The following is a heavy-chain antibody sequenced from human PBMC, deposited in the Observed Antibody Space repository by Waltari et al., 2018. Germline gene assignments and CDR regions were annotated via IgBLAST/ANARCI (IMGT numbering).Heavy chain of an antibody. CDR1: GYFISSGFY. CDR3: ARVVGSTISGENFDV. V-gene: IGHV4-38-2*01. J-gene: IGHJ3*01. Sequence: QVQLQESGPGLVKPSETLSLTCDVSGYFISSGFYWGWIRQPPGKGLEWIGNIYHNGLTYYNPSLKSRVTILRDMSKNQFSLKLTSVTAADTAFYYCARVVGSTISGENFDVWGHGTMVTVSS. D-gene: IGHD1-26*01. CDR2: IYHNGLT.